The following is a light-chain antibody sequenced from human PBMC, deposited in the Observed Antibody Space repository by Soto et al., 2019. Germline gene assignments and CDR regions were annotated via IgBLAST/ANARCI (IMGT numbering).Light chain of an antibody. Sequence: EIVMTQSPATLSVSPEEKDTISCRASQSVSSNLAWYQQKPSQAPRLLIYGASTRATGIPARFSGSGSGTEFTLTISSLQSEDFAVYYCQQYNNWPRTFGQGTKVDIK. V-gene: IGKV3-15*01. CDR1: QSVSSN. CDR3: QQYNNWPRT. CDR2: GAS. J-gene: IGKJ1*01.